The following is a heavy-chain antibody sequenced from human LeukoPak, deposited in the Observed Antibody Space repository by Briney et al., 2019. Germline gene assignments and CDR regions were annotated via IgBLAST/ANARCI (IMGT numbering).Heavy chain of an antibody. J-gene: IGHJ4*02. Sequence: QPGGSLRLSCAASGFTFSSYEMNWVRQAAGKGLEWVSYISSSGSTIYYADSVKGRFTISRDNAKNSLYLQMNSLRAEDTAVYYCARSPDGDPLDYWGQGTLVTVSS. V-gene: IGHV3-48*03. CDR1: GFTFSSYE. CDR3: ARSPDGDPLDY. CDR2: ISSSGSTI. D-gene: IGHD2-21*02.